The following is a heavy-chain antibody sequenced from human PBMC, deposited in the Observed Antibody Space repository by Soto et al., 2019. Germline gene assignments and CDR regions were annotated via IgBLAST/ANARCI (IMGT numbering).Heavy chain of an antibody. CDR3: ARGLPGYYGMDV. CDR2: IKGDGSRT. V-gene: IGHV3-74*01. Sequence: EVQLVESGGGLVQPGGSLRLSCAASGFTFSSNWIHWVRQAPGKGLVWVSRIKGDGSRTDYADSVKGRFTISRDNAKNTVYLQMNSLRDEDTAVYYCARGLPGYYGMDVWGQGTTVTVSS. D-gene: IGHD4-17*01. CDR1: GFTFSSNW. J-gene: IGHJ6*02.